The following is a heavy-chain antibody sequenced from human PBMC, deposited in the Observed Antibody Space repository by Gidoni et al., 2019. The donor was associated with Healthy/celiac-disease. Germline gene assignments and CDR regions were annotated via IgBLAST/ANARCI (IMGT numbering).Heavy chain of an antibody. Sequence: EVQLVESGGGLVKPGGSLRLSCAASGFTFSNAWMTWVRQAPGKGLEWVGRIKSKTDGGTTDYAAPVKGRFTISRDDSKNTLYLQMNSLKTEDTAVYYCTTLYYYDSSGYKDYWGQGTLVTVSS. V-gene: IGHV3-15*07. J-gene: IGHJ4*02. CDR2: IKSKTDGGTT. CDR3: TTLYYYDSSGYKDY. CDR1: GFTFSNAW. D-gene: IGHD3-22*01.